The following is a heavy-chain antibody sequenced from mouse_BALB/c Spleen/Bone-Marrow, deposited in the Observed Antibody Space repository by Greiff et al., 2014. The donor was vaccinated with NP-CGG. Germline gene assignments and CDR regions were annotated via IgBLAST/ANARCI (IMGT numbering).Heavy chain of an antibody. D-gene: IGHD2-3*01. CDR1: GYSITSGYY. CDR2: LSYDGSN. Sequence: EVKLMESGPGLVKPSQSLSLTCSVPGYSITSGYYWNWIRQFPGNKLEWMGYLSYDGSNNYNPSLKNRISITRDTSKNQFFLKLNSVTTEDTATYYCARGDGYYGGAMDYWGQGTSVTVSS. CDR3: ARGDGYYGGAMDY. V-gene: IGHV3-6*02. J-gene: IGHJ4*01.